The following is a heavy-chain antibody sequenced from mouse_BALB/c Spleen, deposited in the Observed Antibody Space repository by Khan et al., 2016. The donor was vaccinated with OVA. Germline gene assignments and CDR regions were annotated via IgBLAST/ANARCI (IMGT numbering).Heavy chain of an antibody. D-gene: IGHD2-13*01. V-gene: IGHV14-4*02. Sequence: MQLEESGAELVRSGASVKLSCTASGFNIKDYYMHWVKQRPEQGLEWIGWIYPENGDTEYAPKLQGKATMTADTSSNTAYLQRSSLTSEDTAVYYCNAGDSAWFACWGQGTLVTVSA. CDR2: IYPENGDT. J-gene: IGHJ3*01. CDR1: GFNIKDYY. CDR3: NAGDSAWFAC.